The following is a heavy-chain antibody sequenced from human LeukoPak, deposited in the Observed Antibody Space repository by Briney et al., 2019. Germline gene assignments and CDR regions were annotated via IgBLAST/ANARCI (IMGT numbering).Heavy chain of an antibody. V-gene: IGHV4-39*01. CDR3: ARHDEIQLPDY. CDR1: GGPISSPNHF. D-gene: IGHD5-18*01. Sequence: SETLSLTCTVSGGPISSPNHFWGWVRQPPGKGLEWIGSVYYGGSTYSNPSLKSRVTMSADTSKNQFSLTLSSVTAADTAVYYCARHDEIQLPDYWGQGTLVTVSS. CDR2: VYYGGST. J-gene: IGHJ4*02.